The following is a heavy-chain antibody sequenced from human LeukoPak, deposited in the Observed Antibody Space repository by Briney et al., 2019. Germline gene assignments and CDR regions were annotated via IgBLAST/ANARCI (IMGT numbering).Heavy chain of an antibody. V-gene: IGHV3-23*01. CDR2: ISDTGGST. J-gene: IGHJ4*02. D-gene: IGHD4-17*01. Sequence: GGSLRLSCAASGFTFSSYAMSWVRQAPGKGLEWVSVISDTGGSTYYADSVKGRFTISRDNSKNTLYLQMNSLRAEDTAVYYCAKRGTVTTFGHCDYWGQGTLVTVSS. CDR3: AKRGTVTTFGHCDY. CDR1: GFTFSSYA.